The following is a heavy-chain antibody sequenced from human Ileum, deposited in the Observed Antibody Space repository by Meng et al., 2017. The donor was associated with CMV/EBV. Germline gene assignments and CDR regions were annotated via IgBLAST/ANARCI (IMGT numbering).Heavy chain of an antibody. V-gene: IGHV4-61*02. Sequence: TVSGGSISSATHHWSWIRQPAGKGLEWVGRTHASGYTDYNPSLISRATISADMSKNQLSLELASVTAADTAVYYCARAPYPNFGGFESWGQGTLVTVSS. CDR3: ARAPYPNFGGFES. J-gene: IGHJ4*02. CDR1: GGSISSATHH. D-gene: IGHD3-3*01. CDR2: THASGYT.